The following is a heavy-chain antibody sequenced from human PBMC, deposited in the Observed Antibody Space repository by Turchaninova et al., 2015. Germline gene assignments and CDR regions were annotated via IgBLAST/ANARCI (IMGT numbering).Heavy chain of an antibody. CDR1: DFSLSSPGVG. D-gene: IGHD6-13*01. CDR3: THRRITAAASYFDY. J-gene: IGHJ4*02. Sequence: QITLKESGPALVKPTQTLTVTCTFSDFSLSSPGVGVGWIRQPPGKALEWLDLIYWDDDKGCIPSLMNRVTYTKDPPKNQVVLTSTNITPVDTAKYYCTHRRITAAASYFDYWGQGTLVTVSS. V-gene: IGHV2-5*02. CDR2: IYWDDDK.